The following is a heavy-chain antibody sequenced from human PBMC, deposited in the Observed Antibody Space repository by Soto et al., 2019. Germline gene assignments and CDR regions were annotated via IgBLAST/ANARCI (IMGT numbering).Heavy chain of an antibody. V-gene: IGHV3-9*01. CDR1: GFTFDDYA. Sequence: EVQLVESGGGLVQPGRSLRLSCGASGFTFDDYAMHWVRQAPGKGLEWVSGISWSSARIDYADSVKGRFTVSRDNAKNSLYLQMNSLRAEDTALYFCAKDILFGETSYYYGMDVWGQGTTVTVSS. D-gene: IGHD3-10*01. J-gene: IGHJ6*02. CDR3: AKDILFGETSYYYGMDV. CDR2: ISWSSARI.